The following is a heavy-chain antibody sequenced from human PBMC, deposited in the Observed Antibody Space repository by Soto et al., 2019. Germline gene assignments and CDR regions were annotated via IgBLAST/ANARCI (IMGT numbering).Heavy chain of an antibody. Sequence: SVKVSCKASGGTFSSCASSWVRQAPGLGLEWMGGIIPIFGTANYAQKFQGRVTITADESTSTAYMELSSLRSEDTAVYYFARDQNDILTGSDAFDIWGQGTMVTVSS. V-gene: IGHV1-69*01. CDR1: GGTFSSCA. D-gene: IGHD3-9*01. CDR3: ARDQNDILTGSDAFDI. J-gene: IGHJ3*02. CDR2: IIPIFGTA.